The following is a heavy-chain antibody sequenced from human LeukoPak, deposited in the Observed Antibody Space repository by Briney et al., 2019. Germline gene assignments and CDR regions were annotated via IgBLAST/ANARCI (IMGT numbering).Heavy chain of an antibody. J-gene: IGHJ4*02. Sequence: SETLSLTCTVSGGSVSSSFYYWGWIRQPPGKGLEWIGSMYLSGGTDYNPSLKSRMTISVDTSKNQFSLKRTSVTAADTAVYYCANAASYSVDYWGQGTLVTVSS. D-gene: IGHD1-26*01. V-gene: IGHV4-39*01. CDR1: GGSVSSSFYY. CDR2: MYLSGGT. CDR3: ANAASYSVDY.